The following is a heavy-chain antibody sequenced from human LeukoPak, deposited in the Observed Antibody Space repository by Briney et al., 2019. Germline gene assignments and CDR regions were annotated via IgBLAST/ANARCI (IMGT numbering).Heavy chain of an antibody. CDR1: GFTFSSYA. CDR3: ASSSWSHEDYYGMDV. J-gene: IGHJ6*02. Sequence: GGSLRLSCAASGFTFSSYAMHWVRQAPGKGLEWVAGISYDGSNKYYADSVKGRFTISRDNSKNTLYLQMNSLRAEDTAVYYCASSSWSHEDYYGMDVWGQGTTVTVSS. V-gene: IGHV3-30-3*01. D-gene: IGHD6-13*01. CDR2: ISYDGSNK.